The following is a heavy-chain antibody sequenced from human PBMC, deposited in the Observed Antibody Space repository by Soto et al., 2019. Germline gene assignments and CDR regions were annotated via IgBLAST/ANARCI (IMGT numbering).Heavy chain of an antibody. Sequence: GASVKVSCKASGYTFTSNGISWVRQAPGQGLEWMGWISAYNGNTNYAQKLQGRVTMTTDTSTSTAYMELRSLRSDDTAVYYCARSLISIAVAGTDWFDPWGQGTLVTVSS. J-gene: IGHJ5*02. D-gene: IGHD6-19*01. CDR1: GYTFTSNG. CDR2: ISAYNGNT. V-gene: IGHV1-18*01. CDR3: ARSLISIAVAGTDWFDP.